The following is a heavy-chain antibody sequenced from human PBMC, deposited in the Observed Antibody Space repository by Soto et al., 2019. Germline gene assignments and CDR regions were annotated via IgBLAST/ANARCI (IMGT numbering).Heavy chain of an antibody. J-gene: IGHJ5*02. V-gene: IGHV1-18*01. CDR2: ISAYNGNT. D-gene: IGHD1-26*01. CDR3: ARIWELPPIPRRINGFDP. CDR1: GYTFTSYG. Sequence: GASVKVSCKASGYTFTSYGISWVRQAPGQGLEWMGWISAYNGNTNYAQKLQGRVTMTTDTSTSTAYMELRSLRSDDTAVYYCARIWELPPIPRRINGFDPWGQGTLVTVSS.